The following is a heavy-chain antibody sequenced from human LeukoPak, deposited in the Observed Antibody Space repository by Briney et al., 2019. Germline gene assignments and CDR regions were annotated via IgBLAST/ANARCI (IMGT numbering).Heavy chain of an antibody. V-gene: IGHV3-9*01. CDR1: GFTFDDYA. CDR2: ISWNSGSI. Sequence: PGRSLRLSCAASGFTFDDYAMHWVRQAPGKGLEWVSGISWNSGSIGYADSVKGRFTISRDNAKNSLYLQMNSLRAEDTALYYCAKDITPLGSGWYGVDYWGQGTLVTVSS. CDR3: AKDITPLGSGWYGVDY. D-gene: IGHD6-19*01. J-gene: IGHJ4*02.